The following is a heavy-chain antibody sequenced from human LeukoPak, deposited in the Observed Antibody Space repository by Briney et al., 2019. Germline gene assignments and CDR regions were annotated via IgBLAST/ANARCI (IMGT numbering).Heavy chain of an antibody. D-gene: IGHD3-9*01. V-gene: IGHV4-59*01. CDR1: GGSISSYY. CDR3: ARVRGYDILTGYAFDI. J-gene: IGHJ3*02. CDR2: IYYSGST. Sequence: PSETLSLTCTVSGGSISSYYWSRIRQPPGKGLEWIGYIYYSGSTNYNPSLKSRVTIPVDTSKNQFSLKLSSVTAADTAVYYCARVRGYDILTGYAFDIWGQGTMVTVSS.